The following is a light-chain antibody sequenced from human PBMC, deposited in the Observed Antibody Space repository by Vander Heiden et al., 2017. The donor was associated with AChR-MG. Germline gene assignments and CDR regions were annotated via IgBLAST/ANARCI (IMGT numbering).Light chain of an antibody. V-gene: IGKV3-20*01. CDR3: QQYGDSPLT. Sequence: EVVLTQSPCTLSLSPGDRATLSCKASQRVNDNHLAWYQQKLGQTPRLLIRGASSRATGIPDRFSGSGSGTDLTLTISRLEPEDFAVYYCQQYGDSPLTFGGGTRVEI. CDR1: QRVNDNH. J-gene: IGKJ4*01. CDR2: GAS.